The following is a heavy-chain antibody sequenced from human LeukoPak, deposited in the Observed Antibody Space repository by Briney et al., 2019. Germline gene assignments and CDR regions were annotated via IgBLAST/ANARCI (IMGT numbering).Heavy chain of an antibody. Sequence: GGALRLSCETSGFTFSDYWMHGVRQAPGKGLDWVSRINTDGTFTRYPDSVQGRFTISRDTAKNSLYLQMNSLRAADTDFYSCASGALSHWYFALWGRGTLVTVSS. CDR2: INTDGTFT. CDR3: ASGALSHWYFAL. V-gene: IGHV3-74*01. J-gene: IGHJ2*01. CDR1: GFTFSDYW.